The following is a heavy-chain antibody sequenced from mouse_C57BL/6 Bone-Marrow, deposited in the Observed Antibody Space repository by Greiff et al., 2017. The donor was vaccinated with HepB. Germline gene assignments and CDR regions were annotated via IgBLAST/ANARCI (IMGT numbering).Heavy chain of an antibody. V-gene: IGHV5-16*01. CDR1: GFTFSDYY. D-gene: IGHD2-1*01. J-gene: IGHJ4*01. Sequence: EVQLMESEGGLVQPGSSMKLSCTASGFTFSDYYMAWVRQVPEKGLEWVANINYDGSSTYYLDSLKSRFIISRDNAKNILYLQMSSLKSEDTATYYCARVPYGNYGAMDYWGQGTSVTVSS. CDR3: ARVPYGNYGAMDY. CDR2: INYDGSST.